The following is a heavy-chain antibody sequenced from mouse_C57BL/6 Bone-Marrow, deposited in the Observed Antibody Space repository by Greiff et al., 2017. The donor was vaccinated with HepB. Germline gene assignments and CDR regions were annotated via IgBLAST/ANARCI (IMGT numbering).Heavy chain of an antibody. V-gene: IGHV2-2*01. D-gene: IGHD2-2*01. Sequence: VKLMESGPGLVQPSQSLSITCTVSGFSLTSYGVHWVRQSPGKGLEWLGVIWSGGSTDYNAAFISRLSISKDNSKSQVFFKMNSLQADDTAIYYCARRGIYYGYDAYWYFDVWGTGTTVTVSS. CDR2: IWSGGST. CDR1: GFSLTSYG. J-gene: IGHJ1*03. CDR3: ARRGIYYGYDAYWYFDV.